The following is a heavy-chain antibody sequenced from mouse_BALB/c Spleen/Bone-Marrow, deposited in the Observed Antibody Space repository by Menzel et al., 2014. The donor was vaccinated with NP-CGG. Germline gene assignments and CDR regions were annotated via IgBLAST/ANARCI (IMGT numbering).Heavy chain of an antibody. D-gene: IGHD2-4*01. CDR2: IWAGGST. Sequence: VNLVESGPGLVAPSQSLSITCTVSGFSLTSYGVHWVRQPPGKGLEWLGVIWAGGSTNYNSALMSRLSISKDNSKSQVCLKMNSLQTDDTAMYYCASPIYYDYPLFAYWGQGTLVTVSA. V-gene: IGHV2-9*02. CDR1: GFSLTSYG. J-gene: IGHJ3*01. CDR3: ASPIYYDYPLFAY.